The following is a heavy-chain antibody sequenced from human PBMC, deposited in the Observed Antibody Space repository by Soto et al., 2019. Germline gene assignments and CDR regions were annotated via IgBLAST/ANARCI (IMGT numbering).Heavy chain of an antibody. D-gene: IGHD6-13*01. Sequence: SETLSLTCAVSGGSISSSNWWSWVRQPPGKGLELIGEIYHSGSTNYNPSLKSRVTISVDKSKNQFSLKLSSVTAADTAVFYCASSSSWSSAGFDPWGQGTLVTVSS. CDR1: GGSISSSNW. J-gene: IGHJ5*02. CDR3: ASSSSWSSAGFDP. V-gene: IGHV4-4*02. CDR2: IYHSGST.